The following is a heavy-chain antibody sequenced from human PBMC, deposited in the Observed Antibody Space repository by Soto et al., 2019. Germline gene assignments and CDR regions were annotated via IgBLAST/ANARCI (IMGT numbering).Heavy chain of an antibody. J-gene: IGHJ6*02. CDR2: IYYSGST. CDR1: GGSISSYY. V-gene: IGHV4-59*01. CDR3: ARTTGDTGYYYYGMDV. Sequence: LSLTCTVSGGSISSYYWSWIRQPPGKGLEWIGYIYYSGSTNYNPSLKSRVTISVDTSKNQFSLKLSSVTAADTAVYYCARTTGDTGYYYYGMDVWGQGTTVTVSS. D-gene: IGHD7-27*01.